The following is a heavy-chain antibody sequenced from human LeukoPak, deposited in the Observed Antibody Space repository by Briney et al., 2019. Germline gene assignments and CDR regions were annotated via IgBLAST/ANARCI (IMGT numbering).Heavy chain of an antibody. CDR3: ARVGSSGWFDP. Sequence: TLSPTFAVPGCSISSGGYSWSWIRQPPGKGLEWIGYIYHSGSTYYNPSLKSRVTISVDRSKNQFSLKLSSVTAADTAVYYCARVGSSGWFDPWGQGTLVTVSS. J-gene: IGHJ5*02. CDR2: IYHSGST. V-gene: IGHV4-30-2*01. CDR1: GCSISSGGYS.